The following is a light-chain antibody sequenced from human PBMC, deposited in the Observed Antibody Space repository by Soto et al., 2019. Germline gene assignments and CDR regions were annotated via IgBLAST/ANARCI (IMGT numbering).Light chain of an antibody. CDR3: QQYNNWPQT. CDR2: AAS. CDR1: XXXCXX. J-gene: IGKJ1*01. V-gene: IGKV3-15*01. Sequence: ASXXXCXXXXGXQQXXGXXPXXXXDAASTRAQVIPARFSCSGSGTEFTLPISSLQSEDFAVYYCQQYNNWPQTFGQGTKVDIK.